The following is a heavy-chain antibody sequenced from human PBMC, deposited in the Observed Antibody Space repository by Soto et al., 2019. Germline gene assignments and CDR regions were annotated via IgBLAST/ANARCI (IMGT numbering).Heavy chain of an antibody. V-gene: IGHV3-23*01. CDR1: GFICSSYD. Sequence: HPGGSLRLSCAASGFICSSYDMSWVRQAPGKGLECVSTICVGGGTPYEAPVKGRFTICRYGYKNTMYLLINNLTGEDTAVFYFGKATTACGGDFDICGQRPMVTASS. J-gene: IGHJ3*02. CDR3: GKATTACGGDFDI. D-gene: IGHD4-17*01. CDR2: ICVGGGT.